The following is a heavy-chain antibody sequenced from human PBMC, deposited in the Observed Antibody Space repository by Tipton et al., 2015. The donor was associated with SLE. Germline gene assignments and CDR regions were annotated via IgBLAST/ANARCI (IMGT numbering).Heavy chain of an antibody. CDR2: IWYDGSNR. D-gene: IGHD6-13*01. CDR3: ARGNSYSNYWYLFDF. CDR1: GFTFSTYG. Sequence: SLRLSCVASGFTFSTYGMHWVRQAPGKGLEWVAVIWYDGSNRYYADSVKGRFSISRDNSKNTLYLQMSSLRPEDTAFYYCARGNSYSNYWYLFDFWGQGTLVTVSS. V-gene: IGHV3-33*01. J-gene: IGHJ4*02.